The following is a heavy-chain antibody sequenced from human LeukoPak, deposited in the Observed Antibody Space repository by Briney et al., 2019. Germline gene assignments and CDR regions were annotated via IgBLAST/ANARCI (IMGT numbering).Heavy chain of an antibody. CDR3: AREDVVVVAAGYYFDY. Sequence: SETLSLTCAVYGGSFSGYYWSWIRQPPGKGLEWIGEINHSGRTNYNPSLKSRVTISVDTSKNQFSLKLSSVTAADTAVYYCAREDVVVVAAGYYFDYWGQGTLVPVS. CDR1: GGSFSGYY. D-gene: IGHD2-15*01. J-gene: IGHJ4*02. CDR2: INHSGRT. V-gene: IGHV4-34*01.